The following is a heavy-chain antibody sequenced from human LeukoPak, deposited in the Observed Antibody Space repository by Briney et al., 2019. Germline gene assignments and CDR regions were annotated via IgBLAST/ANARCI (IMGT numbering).Heavy chain of an antibody. CDR1: GFTFNVYA. V-gene: IGHV3-23*01. Sequence: GGSLRLSCAASGFTFNVYAMYWVRQAPGRGLEWVSCICTPDSTHYANSVKGRFTTSRDDSKNTVFLQMNSLRAEDSATYYCAKDRENGNGIWDAFDVWGQGTVVTVSS. J-gene: IGHJ3*01. CDR3: AKDRENGNGIWDAFDV. D-gene: IGHD3-3*02. CDR2: ICTPDST.